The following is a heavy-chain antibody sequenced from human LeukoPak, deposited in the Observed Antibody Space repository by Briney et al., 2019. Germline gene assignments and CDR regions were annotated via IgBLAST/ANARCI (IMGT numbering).Heavy chain of an antibody. D-gene: IGHD3-3*01. CDR3: ARDASGTIFGVVHSDY. Sequence: PGGSLRLSCAASGFTFSSYGMHWVRQAPGKGLEWVSSVSTSSSYMYYADSVRGRFTISRDNAKNSLYLQMNSLRAEDTAVYYCARDASGTIFGVVHSDYWGQGTLVTVSS. V-gene: IGHV3-21*01. CDR2: VSTSSSYM. J-gene: IGHJ4*02. CDR1: GFTFSSYG.